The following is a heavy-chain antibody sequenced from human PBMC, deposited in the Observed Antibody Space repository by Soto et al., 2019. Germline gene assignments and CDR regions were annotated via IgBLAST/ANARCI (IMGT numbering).Heavy chain of an antibody. V-gene: IGHV1-69*13. CDR1: GGTFSSYA. D-gene: IGHD3-10*01. CDR2: IIPIFGTA. J-gene: IGHJ5*02. Sequence: ASVKVSCKASGGTFSSYAISWVRQAPGQGLEWMGGIIPIFGTANYAQKFQGRVTITADESTSTAYMELSSLRSEDTAVYYCARDLLTMVRGGNWFDPWGQGTLVTVSS. CDR3: ARDLLTMVRGGNWFDP.